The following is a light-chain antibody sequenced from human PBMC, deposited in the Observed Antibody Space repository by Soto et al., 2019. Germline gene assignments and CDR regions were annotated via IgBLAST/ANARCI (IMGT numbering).Light chain of an antibody. Sequence: DIVLTQSPGTLSLSPGERATLSCRASESVSSTYLAWYQQNPGQAPSLLIYGASSRPTDIPDRFSGSGSVTDFTLTISRLEPEDFAVYYCQQYGGSPQTFGQGTKLDIK. CDR3: QQYGGSPQT. CDR1: ESVSSTY. J-gene: IGKJ2*01. V-gene: IGKV3-20*01. CDR2: GAS.